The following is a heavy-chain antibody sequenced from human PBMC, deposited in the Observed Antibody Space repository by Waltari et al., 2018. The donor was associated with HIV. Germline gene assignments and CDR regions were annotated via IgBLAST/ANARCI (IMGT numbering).Heavy chain of an antibody. J-gene: IGHJ3*02. CDR3: AHRRGGWVAFDI. CDR2: IYWDDDK. CDR1: GFSLSTSGVG. V-gene: IGHV2-5*02. Sequence: QITLKESGPTLVKPTQTLTLTCSFSGFSLSTSGVGVGWIRQPPGKALEWLALIYWDDDKRYSPSLKSRLTITKDTSKNQVVLTMTNMDPVDTATYYCAHRRGGWVAFDIWGQGTMVTVSS. D-gene: IGHD3-16*01.